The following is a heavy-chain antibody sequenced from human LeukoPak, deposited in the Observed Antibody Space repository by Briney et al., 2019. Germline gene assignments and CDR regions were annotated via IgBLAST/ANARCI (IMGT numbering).Heavy chain of an antibody. CDR1: GFTFSSYG. Sequence: GGSLRLSCAASGFTFSSYGMHWVRQAPGKGLEWVAVTWYDGSNKYYADSVKGRFTISRDNSKNTLYLQMNSLRAEDTAVYYCARDRLRRDGYFDYWGQGTLVTVSS. CDR2: TWYDGSNK. V-gene: IGHV3-33*01. J-gene: IGHJ4*02. CDR3: ARDRLRRDGYFDY.